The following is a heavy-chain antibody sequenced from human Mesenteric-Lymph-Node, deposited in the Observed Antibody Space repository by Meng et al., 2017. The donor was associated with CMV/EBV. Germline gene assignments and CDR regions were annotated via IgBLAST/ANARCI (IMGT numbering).Heavy chain of an antibody. CDR3: ARTKYDSGSYFRDYFDY. Sequence: SGPTLVKPTETLTLTCTVSGFSLRGDRMGVSWIRQPPGKALEWLAQIFSNGEKSYSTSLQSRLTISKDTSKSQVVLTMTNMDPVDTATYYCARTKYDSGSYFRDYFDYWGQGMLVTVSS. CDR2: IFSNGEK. V-gene: IGHV2-26*01. CDR1: GFSLRGDRMG. J-gene: IGHJ4*02. D-gene: IGHD3-22*01.